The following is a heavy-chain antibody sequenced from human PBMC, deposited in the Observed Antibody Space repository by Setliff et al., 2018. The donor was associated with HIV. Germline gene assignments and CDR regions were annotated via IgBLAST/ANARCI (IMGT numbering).Heavy chain of an antibody. Sequence: SETLSLTCTVSGGSMKNFYWSWIRQVPGGRLQWIGHIHYSVIVNYSPSLSNRLTISAQTSKNQVSLTLNSVTTADTALYFCARVAKDSSFFSASGPSYFDPWGHGTLVTVS. D-gene: IGHD1-26*01. V-gene: IGHV4-59*01. CDR1: GGSMKNFY. CDR2: IHYSVIV. CDR3: ARVAKDSSFFSASGPSYFDP. J-gene: IGHJ5*02.